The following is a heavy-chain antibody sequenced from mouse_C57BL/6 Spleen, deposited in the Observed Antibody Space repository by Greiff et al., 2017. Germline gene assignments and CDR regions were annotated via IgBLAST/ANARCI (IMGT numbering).Heavy chain of an antibody. CDR2: IDPSDSYT. J-gene: IGHJ4*01. CDR3: ARGDSNYGYYYAMDY. D-gene: IGHD2-5*01. Sequence: QVQLQQPGAELVMPGASVKLSCKASGYTFTSYWMHWVKQRPGQGLEWIGEIDPSDSYTNYNQKFKGKSTLTVDKSSSTAYMQLSSLTSEDSAVYYCARGDSNYGYYYAMDYWGQGTSVTVSS. CDR1: GYTFTSYW. V-gene: IGHV1-69*01.